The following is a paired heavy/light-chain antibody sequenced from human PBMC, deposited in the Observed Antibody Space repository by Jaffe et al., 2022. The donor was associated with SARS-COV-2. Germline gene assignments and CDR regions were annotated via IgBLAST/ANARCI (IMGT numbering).Heavy chain of an antibody. CDR2: ISHDGSDK. CDR1: GFIFSNYA. J-gene: IGHJ4*02. CDR3: ARGAPPDY. V-gene: IGHV3-30*04. Sequence: QVQLVESGGGVVHPGTSLRLSCAASGFIFSNYALQWVRQAPGKRLEWVAVISHDGSDKYYANSVKGRSTISRDNSKSTLYLHMDSLGVEDTAVYYCARGAPPDYWGQGTLVTVPP.
Light chain of an antibody. CDR1: SSDVGGYNY. Sequence: QSALTQPPSASGSPGQSVTISCTGTSSDVGGYNYVSWYQQHPGKAPKLVIYEVNKRPSGVSDRFSGSKSGSTASLTVSGLQAEDEADYYCSSYTGSNNLGVFGGGTKLTVL. CDR3: SSYTGSNNLGV. CDR2: EVN. V-gene: IGLV2-8*01. J-gene: IGLJ2*01.